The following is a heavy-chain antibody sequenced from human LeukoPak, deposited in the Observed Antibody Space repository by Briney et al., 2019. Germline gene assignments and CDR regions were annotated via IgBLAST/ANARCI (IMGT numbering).Heavy chain of an antibody. Sequence: GGSLRLSCAASGFTFSSYEMNWVRQAPGKGLEWVANIKQDGSEKYYVDSVKGRFTISRDNAKNSLYLQMNSLRAEDTAVYYCAGGKVLLWFGELLYPRGWGQGTLVTVSS. CDR2: IKQDGSEK. D-gene: IGHD3-10*01. CDR3: AGGKVLLWFGELLYPRG. J-gene: IGHJ4*02. CDR1: GFTFSSYE. V-gene: IGHV3-7*01.